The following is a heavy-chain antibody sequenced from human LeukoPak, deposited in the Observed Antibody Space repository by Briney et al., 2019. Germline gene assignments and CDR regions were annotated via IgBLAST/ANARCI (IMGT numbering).Heavy chain of an antibody. CDR1: GASISSYY. CDR3: ARVSGSSVDY. J-gene: IGHJ4*02. D-gene: IGHD6-6*01. CDR2: IYTSGSI. Sequence: SETLSLTCTVSGASISSYYWSWIRQPAGKGLEWIGRIYTSGSINYNPSLKSRVTMSVDTSRNQFSLKLNSVTAADTAVYYCARVSGSSVDYWGQGTLVTVSS. V-gene: IGHV4-4*07.